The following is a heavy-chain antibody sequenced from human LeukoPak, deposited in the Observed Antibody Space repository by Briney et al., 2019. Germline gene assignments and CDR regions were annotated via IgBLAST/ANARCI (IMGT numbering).Heavy chain of an antibody. CDR3: ARALTGFIPGN. CDR2: ISSSGTTI. J-gene: IGHJ4*02. Sequence: GGSLRLSCAASGFTFTDFYMSWIRQAPGKGLEWVSYISSSGTTIYYADSVMGRFTISRDNAKNSQYLQMNSLRAEDTAVYYCARALTGFIPGNWGQGTLVTVSS. CDR1: GFTFTDFY. V-gene: IGHV3-11*01. D-gene: IGHD3-9*01.